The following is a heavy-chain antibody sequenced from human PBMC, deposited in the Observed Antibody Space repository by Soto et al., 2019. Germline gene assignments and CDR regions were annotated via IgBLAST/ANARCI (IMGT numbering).Heavy chain of an antibody. Sequence: HPGGSLRLSCVASGYTFGRYSMNWVRQAPGKGLEWVSYISSTSSPIYYADSVKGRFTISRDNANNSLFLQMNSLRDEDTAVYYCARGISGTGTGRYFDYWGPGILVTVSS. CDR3: ARGISGTGTGRYFDY. CDR2: ISSTSSPI. J-gene: IGHJ4*02. D-gene: IGHD1-1*01. CDR1: GYTFGRYS. V-gene: IGHV3-48*02.